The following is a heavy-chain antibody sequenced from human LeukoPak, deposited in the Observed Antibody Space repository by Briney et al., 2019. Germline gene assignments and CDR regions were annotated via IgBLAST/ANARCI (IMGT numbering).Heavy chain of an antibody. CDR2: FHYSGST. CDR3: ARQIYYYDRSVYHSRLDC. Sequence: PSETLSLTCTVSGGSINNYYWSWIRQPPGKGLEWIGYFHYSGSTNYNPSLKSRVTISLDTFKNQFSLELSSVTAADTAMYYCARQIYYYDRSVYHSRLDCWGQGTLVTVSS. V-gene: IGHV4-59*08. J-gene: IGHJ4*02. D-gene: IGHD3-22*01. CDR1: GGSINNYY.